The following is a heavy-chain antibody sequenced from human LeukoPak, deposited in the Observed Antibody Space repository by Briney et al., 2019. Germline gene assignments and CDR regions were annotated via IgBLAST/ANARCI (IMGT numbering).Heavy chain of an antibody. V-gene: IGHV4-59*01. CDR2: IDYSGST. D-gene: IGHD3-22*01. J-gene: IGHJ4*02. CDR3: SRDTRCFESSGYYFFDF. Sequence: SETLSLTCTVSGSSIRSYYWNWLRQPPGKGLEWIGYIDYSGSTNFNPSLKSRATISMDTSKHHFSLKLSSVTATDADVYYCSRDTRCFESSGYYFFDFWGQGTLVTVSS. CDR1: GSSIRSYY.